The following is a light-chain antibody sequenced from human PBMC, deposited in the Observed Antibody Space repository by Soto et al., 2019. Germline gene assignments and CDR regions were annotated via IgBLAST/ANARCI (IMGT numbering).Light chain of an antibody. CDR2: DDN. J-gene: IGLJ1*01. V-gene: IGLV1-51*01. CDR1: SSNIASNY. Sequence: QSVLTQPPSVSAAPGQRVTISCSGTSSNIASNYVSWYQQFPGTAPRLLIYDDNKRPSGIPDRFSASKSGTSATLGITGLQSGDEADYYCGTWESSLSGGVFGTGTKLTVL. CDR3: GTWESSLSGGV.